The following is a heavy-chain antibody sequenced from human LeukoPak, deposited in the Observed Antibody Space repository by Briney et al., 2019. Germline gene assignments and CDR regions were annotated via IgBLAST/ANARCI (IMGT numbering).Heavy chain of an antibody. CDR1: GGTFSSYA. D-gene: IGHD6-13*01. CDR2: IIPIFGTA. V-gene: IGHV1-69*06. Sequence: SVKVSCKASGGTFSSYAISWVRQAPGQGLEWMGGIIPIFGTANYAQKFQGRVTITADKSTSTAYMELSSLRSEDTAVYYCARISIAAAGTGEDYYYYGMDAWGKGTTVTVSS. J-gene: IGHJ6*04. CDR3: ARISIAAAGTGEDYYYYGMDA.